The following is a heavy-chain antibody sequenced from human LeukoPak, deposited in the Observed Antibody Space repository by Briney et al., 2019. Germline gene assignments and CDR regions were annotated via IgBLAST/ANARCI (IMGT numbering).Heavy chain of an antibody. Sequence: ASVNLSCKASGGTFSSYAISWVRQPPGQGLEWMGGIIPIFGTANYAQKFQGRVTITADESTSTAYMELSSLRSEDTAVYYCAREKYERYCSSTSCYEEGYYFDYWGQGTLVTVSS. D-gene: IGHD2-2*01. CDR3: AREKYERYCSSTSCYEEGYYFDY. CDR1: GGTFSSYA. CDR2: IIPIFGTA. J-gene: IGHJ4*02. V-gene: IGHV1-69*13.